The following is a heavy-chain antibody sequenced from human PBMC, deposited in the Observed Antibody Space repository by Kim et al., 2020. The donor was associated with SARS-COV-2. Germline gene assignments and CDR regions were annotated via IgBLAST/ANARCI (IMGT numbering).Heavy chain of an antibody. Sequence: GGSLRLSCAASGFTFDDYAMHWVRQAPGKGLEWVSLISGDGGSTYYADSVKGRFTISRDNSKNSLYLQMNSLRTEDTALYYCAKDRTSGSYLIGAFDIWGQGTMVTVSS. CDR1: GFTFDDYA. CDR3: AKDRTSGSYLIGAFDI. V-gene: IGHV3-43*02. J-gene: IGHJ3*02. CDR2: ISGDGGST. D-gene: IGHD3-10*01.